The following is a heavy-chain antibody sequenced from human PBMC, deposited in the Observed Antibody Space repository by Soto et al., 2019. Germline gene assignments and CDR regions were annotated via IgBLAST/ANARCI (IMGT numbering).Heavy chain of an antibody. CDR1: GPTFIAYY. V-gene: IGHV1-2*02. D-gene: IGHD5-12*01. CDR3: ARVSVDVPE. CDR2: IDPKSGGT. Sequence: QLVQSGAEVKKPGASVRVSCKTSGPTFIAYYIYLRRHAPGQGLEWMGWIDPKSGGTTYEQKFLGRVTMTRDTSINTAYMDLNRLTSDDTAVYYCARVSVDVPEWGQGTLITVSS. J-gene: IGHJ4*02.